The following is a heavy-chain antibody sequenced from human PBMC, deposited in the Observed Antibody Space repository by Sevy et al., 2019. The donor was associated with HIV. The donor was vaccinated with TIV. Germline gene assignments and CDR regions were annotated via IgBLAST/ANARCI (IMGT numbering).Heavy chain of an antibody. Sequence: GGSLRLSCTASGFSLSNYHMNWVRQAPGKGLEWVSYISSSSSTIYYEDSVKGRFTVSRDNAKRSRFLQMSSLRADDTAVDYCARGGHVWVVAATAYGAHNWFDPWGQGTLVTVSS. CDR3: ARGGHVWVVAATAYGAHNWFDP. CDR1: GFSLSNYH. CDR2: ISSSSSTI. V-gene: IGHV3-48*04. D-gene: IGHD2-15*01. J-gene: IGHJ5*02.